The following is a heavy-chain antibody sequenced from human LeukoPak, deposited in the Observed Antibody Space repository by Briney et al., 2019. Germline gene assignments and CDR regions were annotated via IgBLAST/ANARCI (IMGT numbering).Heavy chain of an antibody. J-gene: IGHJ3*02. D-gene: IGHD3-10*01. CDR3: ARHDASGIDAFDI. CDR2: LHTSGST. CDR1: GGSISSYY. V-gene: IGHV4-4*07. Sequence: SETLSLTCTVSGGSISSYYWSWIRQPAGEGLEWIGRLHTSGSTHYNPSLKSRVTMSVDTSKNQFSLKLSSVTAADTAVYYCARHDASGIDAFDIWGQGTMVTVSS.